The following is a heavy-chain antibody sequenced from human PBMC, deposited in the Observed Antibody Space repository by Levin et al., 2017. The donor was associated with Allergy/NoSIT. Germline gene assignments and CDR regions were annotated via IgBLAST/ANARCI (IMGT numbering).Heavy chain of an antibody. Sequence: ASVKVSCKASGYTFTGYYMHWVRQAPGQGLEWMGWINPNSGGTNYAPKFQGRVTMTRDTSISTAYMELSRLTSDDTAVYYCARGGLGLRYYDMDVWGQGTTVAVSS. V-gene: IGHV1-2*02. CDR2: INPNSGGT. CDR3: ARGGLGLRYYDMDV. CDR1: GYTFTGYY. D-gene: IGHD4-17*01. J-gene: IGHJ6*02.